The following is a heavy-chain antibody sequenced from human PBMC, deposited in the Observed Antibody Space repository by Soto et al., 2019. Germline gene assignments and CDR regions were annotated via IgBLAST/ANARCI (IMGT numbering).Heavy chain of an antibody. Sequence: QVELVESGGGVVQPGRSLRLSCAASGFTFSSYGMHWVRQAPGKGLEWVAVILYDGSNKYYADSVKGRFTISRDNSKNTLYLQMNSLRAEDTAVYYCAKVAPTGIVLMVYGGLEVDYWGQGTLVTVSS. V-gene: IGHV3-30*18. D-gene: IGHD2-8*01. J-gene: IGHJ4*02. CDR1: GFTFSSYG. CDR2: ILYDGSNK. CDR3: AKVAPTGIVLMVYGGLEVDY.